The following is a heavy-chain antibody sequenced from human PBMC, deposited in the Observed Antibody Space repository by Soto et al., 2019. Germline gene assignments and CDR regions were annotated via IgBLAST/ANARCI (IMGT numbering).Heavy chain of an antibody. CDR1: GYTFTSYY. J-gene: IGHJ3*02. CDR3: ARGGPKPTRLDSSGYYYFSVLGAFDI. D-gene: IGHD3-22*01. Sequence: GASVKVSCKASGYTFTSYYMHWVRQAPGQGLEWMGIINPSGGSTSYAQKFQGRVTMTRDTSTSTVYMELSSLRSEDTAVYYCARGGPKPTRLDSSGYYYFSVLGAFDIWG. CDR2: INPSGGST. V-gene: IGHV1-46*03.